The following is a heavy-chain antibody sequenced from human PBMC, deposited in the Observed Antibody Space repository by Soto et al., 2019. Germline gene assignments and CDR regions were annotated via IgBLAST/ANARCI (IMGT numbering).Heavy chain of an antibody. CDR1: GGSISSSSYY. Sequence: SETLSLTCTVSGGSISSSSYYWGWIRQPPGKGLECIGNIHYSGSTYYNPSLKSRVTISVDTSKNQFSLKLSSVTAADTAVYYCAKLGYYVDYWGQGTLVTVSS. J-gene: IGHJ4*02. D-gene: IGHD3-16*01. V-gene: IGHV4-39*01. CDR2: IHYSGST. CDR3: AKLGYYVDY.